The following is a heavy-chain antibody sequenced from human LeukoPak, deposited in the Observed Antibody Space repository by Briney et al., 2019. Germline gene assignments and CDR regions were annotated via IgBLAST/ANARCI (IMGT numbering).Heavy chain of an antibody. D-gene: IGHD1-26*01. CDR2: IKQDGSEK. V-gene: IGHV3-7*01. J-gene: IGHJ1*01. CDR1: GFTFSSYW. CDR3: ARNGISSGGAWWEVLPGHFKN. Sequence: PGGSLRLSCAASGFTFSSYWMSWVRQAPGKGLEWVANIKQDGSEKYYVDSVKGRFTISRDNAKNSLFPQMNSLRAEDTAVYYCARNGISSGGAWWEVLPGHFKNWGQGTLVTVSS.